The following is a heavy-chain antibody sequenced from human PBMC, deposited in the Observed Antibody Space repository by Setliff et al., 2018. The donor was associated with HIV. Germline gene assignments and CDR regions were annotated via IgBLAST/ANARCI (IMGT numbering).Heavy chain of an antibody. CDR3: VTSPGSFTSVDETEAGDY. J-gene: IGHJ4*02. CDR2: INPGSGDT. CDR1: GYTFAAYY. Sequence: ASVKVSCKASGYTFAAYYIHWLRQAPGQGLEWMGWINPGSGDTNYAQKFQGRVTMTSDTSTNTAFMELRRLNSDDTATYFCVTSPGSFTSVDETEAGDYWGQGTLVTVSS. V-gene: IGHV1-2*02. D-gene: IGHD6-25*01.